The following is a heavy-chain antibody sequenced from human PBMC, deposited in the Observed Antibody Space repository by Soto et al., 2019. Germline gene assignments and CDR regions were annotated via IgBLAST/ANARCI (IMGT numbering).Heavy chain of an antibody. Sequence: SETLSLTCAVYGGSFSGYYWSWIRQPPGKGLEWIGEINHSGSTNYNPSLKSRVTISVDTSKNQFSLKLSSVTAADTAVYYCARKGGSGKQKIYYHYYMDAWGKGTTVTVSS. CDR2: INHSGST. D-gene: IGHD3-10*01. CDR1: GGSFSGYY. V-gene: IGHV4-34*01. CDR3: ARKGGSGKQKIYYHYYMDA. J-gene: IGHJ6*03.